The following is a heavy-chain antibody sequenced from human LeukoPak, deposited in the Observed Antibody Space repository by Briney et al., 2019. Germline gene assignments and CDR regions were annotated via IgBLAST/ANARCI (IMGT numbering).Heavy chain of an antibody. Sequence: AGGSLRLSCAASGFTFSSYGMHWVRQAPGKGLEWVAFIRYDGSNKYYADSVKGRFTISRDNSKNTLYLQMNSLRAEDTAVYYCAKDKTVTPVYYFDYWGQGTLVTVSS. CDR2: IRYDGSNK. CDR1: GFTFSSYG. V-gene: IGHV3-30*02. D-gene: IGHD4-17*01. CDR3: AKDKTVTPVYYFDY. J-gene: IGHJ4*02.